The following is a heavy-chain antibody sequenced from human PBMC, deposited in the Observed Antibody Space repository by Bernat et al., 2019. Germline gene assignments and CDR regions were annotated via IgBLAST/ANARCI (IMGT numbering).Heavy chain of an antibody. CDR1: GYSFTGYW. CDR3: ARQSGFVGPNYYMDV. Sequence: EVQLVQSGAEVKKPGESLEISCKGSGYSFTGYWIAWVRQMPEKGLEWMGIIYPDDSDTRYNPSFQGQVTISADRSISTAYLQWSSLKASDTAMYYCARQSGFVGPNYYMDVWGKGTTVTVSS. V-gene: IGHV5-51*01. CDR2: IYPDDSDT. J-gene: IGHJ6*03. D-gene: IGHD1-26*01.